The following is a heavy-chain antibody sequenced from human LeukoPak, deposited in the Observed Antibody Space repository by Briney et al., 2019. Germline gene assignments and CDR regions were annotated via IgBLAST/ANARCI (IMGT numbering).Heavy chain of an antibody. D-gene: IGHD5-18*01. CDR3: ARHVSGYSYGSYYYGMDV. CDR1: GGSISGSSYY. Sequence: PSETLSLTCTVSGGSISGSSYYWGWIRQPPGKGLEWIGSIYYSGSTYYNPSLKSRVTISVDTSKNQFSLKLSSVTAADTAVYYCARHVSGYSYGSYYYGMDVWGQGTTVTVSS. J-gene: IGHJ6*02. CDR2: IYYSGST. V-gene: IGHV4-39*01.